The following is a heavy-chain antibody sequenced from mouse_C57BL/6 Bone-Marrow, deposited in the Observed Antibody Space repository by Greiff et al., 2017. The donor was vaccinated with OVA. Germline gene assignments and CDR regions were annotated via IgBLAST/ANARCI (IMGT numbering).Heavy chain of an antibody. CDR1: GYTFTSYW. J-gene: IGHJ4*01. V-gene: IGHV1-7*01. CDR3: ARRGNLYYAMDY. Sequence: VKLQQSGAELAKPGASVKLSCKASGYTFTSYWMHWVKQRPGQGLEWIGYINPSSGYTKYNQKFKGKATLTADKSSSTAYMQLCSLTYEDSAVYYCARRGNLYYAMDYWGQGTSVPVSS. CDR2: INPSSGYT.